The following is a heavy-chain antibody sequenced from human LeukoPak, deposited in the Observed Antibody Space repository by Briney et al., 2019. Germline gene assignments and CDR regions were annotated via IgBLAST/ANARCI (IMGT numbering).Heavy chain of an antibody. J-gene: IGHJ3*02. CDR2: VYYSGST. Sequence: SETLSLTCTVSGASISSSSYFWGWIRQPPGKGLEYIGSVYYSGSTYYNPSLRSRVTISVDRSKNQFSLRLNSVTAADTAVYYCARPLDTTLVNAFDIWGPGTMVTVS. D-gene: IGHD5-18*01. CDR1: GASISSSSYF. V-gene: IGHV4-39*01. CDR3: ARPLDTTLVNAFDI.